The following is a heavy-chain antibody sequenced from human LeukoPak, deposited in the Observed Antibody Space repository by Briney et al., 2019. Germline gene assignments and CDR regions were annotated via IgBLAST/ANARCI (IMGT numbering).Heavy chain of an antibody. CDR3: ATNEWSGYYFEY. V-gene: IGHV4-59*04. CDR2: IYYSGST. CDR1: GGSISSYY. Sequence: SETLSLTCTVSGGSISSYYWSWIRQPPGKGLEWIGYIYYSGSTYYNPSLKSRVTISVDTSKNQFSLKLSSVTAADTAVYYCATNEWSGYYFEYWGQGTLVPVSS. D-gene: IGHD3-3*01. J-gene: IGHJ4*02.